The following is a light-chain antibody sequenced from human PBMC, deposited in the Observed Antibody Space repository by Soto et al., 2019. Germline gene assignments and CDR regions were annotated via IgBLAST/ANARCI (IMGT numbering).Light chain of an antibody. CDR2: DVT. CDR3: SSCTSSNTHVV. J-gene: IGLJ2*01. V-gene: IGLV2-14*01. Sequence: QSVLTQPASVSGSPGQSITISCTGTSSDIGGCNYVSWYQQHPGKAPKLMIYDVTNRPSGVSNRFSGSKSGNTASLTISGLQAEDKADYYCSSCTSSNTHVVFGGGTKVTVL. CDR1: SSDIGGCNY.